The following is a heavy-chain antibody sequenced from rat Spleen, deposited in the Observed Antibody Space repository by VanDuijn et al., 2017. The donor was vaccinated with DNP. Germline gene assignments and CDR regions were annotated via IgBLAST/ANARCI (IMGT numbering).Heavy chain of an antibody. V-gene: IGHV5-20*01. CDR3: AGRPPPTRGPFDY. CDR1: GFTFNDYY. CDR2: ITNTGDST. Sequence: EVQLVESGGGLVQPGRSLKLSCAASGFTFNDYYMAWVRQAPGKGLEWVASITNTGDSTYYSDSVKGRFSISRDNAKSTLYLQMDSLRSEDTATYYCAGRPPPTRGPFDYWGQGVTVTVSS. D-gene: IGHD1-4*01. J-gene: IGHJ2*01.